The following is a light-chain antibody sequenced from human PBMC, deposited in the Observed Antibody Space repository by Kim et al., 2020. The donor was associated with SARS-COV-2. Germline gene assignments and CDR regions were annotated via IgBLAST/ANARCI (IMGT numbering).Light chain of an antibody. Sequence: EIVLTQSPATLSLSPGERATLSCRASQSVSSYLAWYQQKPGQAPRLLIYDASNRATGIPARFSGSGSGTDFTLTISSLEPEDFAVYYCQQSSNWPPFNIGGGTKVDSK. CDR3: QQSSNWPPFN. CDR2: DAS. CDR1: QSVSSY. J-gene: IGKJ4*01. V-gene: IGKV3-11*01.